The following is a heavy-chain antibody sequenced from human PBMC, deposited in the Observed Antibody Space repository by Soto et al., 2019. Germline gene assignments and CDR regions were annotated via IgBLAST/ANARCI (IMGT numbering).Heavy chain of an antibody. CDR1: GYSSDPFT. CDR2: LSWDRSTV. D-gene: IGHD2-15*01. CDR3: AVSSPDIVVLPSSIYFAS. V-gene: IGHV3-9*02. Sequence: PGGSLRLSCVASGYSSDPFTMHWVRELPGKGLEWVAGLSWDRSTVAYADSVQGRFTISRDHAKNSVDLLMDSLRPDDTALYFCAVSSPDIVVLPSSIYFASWGPGTQVAVSS. J-gene: IGHJ4*02.